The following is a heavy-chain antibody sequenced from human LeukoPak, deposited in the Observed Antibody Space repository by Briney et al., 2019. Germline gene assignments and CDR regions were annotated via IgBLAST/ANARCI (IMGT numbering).Heavy chain of an antibody. D-gene: IGHD2-15*01. J-gene: IGHJ6*03. CDR2: INHSGST. CDR3: ARRDIVVVVAANYYYYYMDV. Sequence: SETLSLTCAVYGGSFSDYYWSWIRQPPGKGLEWIGEINHSGSTNYNPSLKSRVTISVDTSKNQFSLKLSSVTAADTAVCYCARRDIVVVVAANYYYYYMDVWGKGTTVTVFS. CDR1: GGSFSDYY. V-gene: IGHV4-34*01.